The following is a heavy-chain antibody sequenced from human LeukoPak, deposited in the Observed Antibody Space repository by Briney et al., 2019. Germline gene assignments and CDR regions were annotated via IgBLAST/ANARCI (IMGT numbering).Heavy chain of an antibody. V-gene: IGHV4-34*01. J-gene: IGHJ6*03. CDR2: INHSGST. CDR1: GGSFSGYY. Sequence: PSETLSLTCAVYGGSFSGYYWSWIRQPPGKGLEWIGEINHSGSTNYNPSLKSRVTISVDTSRNQFSLKLSSVTAADTAVYYCARGDLTYYYYYMDVWGKGTTVTVSS. CDR3: ARGDLTYYYYYMDV.